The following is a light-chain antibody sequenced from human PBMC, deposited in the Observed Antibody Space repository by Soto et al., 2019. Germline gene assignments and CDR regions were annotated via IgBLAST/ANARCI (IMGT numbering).Light chain of an antibody. CDR2: EVS. Sequence: HSALTQPASVSGSPGQSITISCTGTTSDVGGYNYVSWYQQHPGKAPKLMIYEVSNRPSGVSNRFSGSKSGNTASLTISGLQSEDEADYYCSSYTSRSTLVVFGGGTKVTVL. CDR3: SSYTSRSTLVV. V-gene: IGLV2-14*01. CDR1: TSDVGGYNY. J-gene: IGLJ2*01.